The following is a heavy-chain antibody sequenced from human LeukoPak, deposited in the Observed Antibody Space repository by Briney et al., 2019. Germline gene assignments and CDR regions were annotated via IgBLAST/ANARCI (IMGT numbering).Heavy chain of an antibody. Sequence: GGSLRLSCTASGFTFSSYAMSWVRQAPGKGLEWVSAISGSGGSTYYADSVKGRFTISRDNSKNTLYLQMNSLRAEDTAIYYCAKVISGSYYGYYYYGMDVWGQGTTVTVSS. CDR1: GFTFSSYA. V-gene: IGHV3-23*01. CDR3: AKVISGSYYGYYYYGMDV. D-gene: IGHD1-26*01. CDR2: ISGSGGST. J-gene: IGHJ6*02.